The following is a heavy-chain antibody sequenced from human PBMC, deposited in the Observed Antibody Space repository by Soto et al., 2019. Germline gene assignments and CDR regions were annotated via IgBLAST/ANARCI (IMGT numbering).Heavy chain of an antibody. D-gene: IGHD6-19*01. Sequence: SETLSLTCTVSGGSISNYYWSWIRQPPGKGLEWIGYIFYRGSTNYNPSLKSRVTISVDTSKNQFSLKLSSVTAADTAVYYCARQGLQWLPEGRDYFDYWGQGTLVTVSS. CDR1: GGSISNYY. CDR3: ARQGLQWLPEGRDYFDY. J-gene: IGHJ4*01. V-gene: IGHV4-59*08. CDR2: IFYRGST.